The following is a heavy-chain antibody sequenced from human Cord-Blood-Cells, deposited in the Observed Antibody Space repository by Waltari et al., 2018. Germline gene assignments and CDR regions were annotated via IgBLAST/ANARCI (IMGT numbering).Heavy chain of an antibody. CDR3: AADGGAYDSSGYYFDY. Sequence: QMQLVQSGPEVKKPGTSVKVSCKASGFTFTSFDVQWVRQARGQRLEWIGWIVVGSGNTNYAQKFQERVTITRDMSTSTAYMELSSLRSEDTAVYYCAADGGAYDSSGYYFDYWGQGTLVTVSS. D-gene: IGHD3-22*01. CDR2: IVVGSGNT. V-gene: IGHV1-58*01. J-gene: IGHJ4*02. CDR1: GFTFTSFD.